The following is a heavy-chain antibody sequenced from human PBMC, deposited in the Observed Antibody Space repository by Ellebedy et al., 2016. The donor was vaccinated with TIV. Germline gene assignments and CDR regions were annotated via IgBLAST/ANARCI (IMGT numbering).Heavy chain of an antibody. D-gene: IGHD3-9*01. V-gene: IGHV2-70*11. CDR3: AWITLTGSNYYDNGMDV. J-gene: IGHJ6*02. CDR1: GFSLSSSGMS. Sequence: SGPTLVKPTQTLTLTCTFSGFSLSSSGMSVSWIRQPPGKALEWLARIDWDADKYYRPSLKTRLTISKDTSKKQVVLTMTNMDTVETGTYYCAWITLTGSNYYDNGMDVWGQGTTVTVSS. CDR2: IDWDADK.